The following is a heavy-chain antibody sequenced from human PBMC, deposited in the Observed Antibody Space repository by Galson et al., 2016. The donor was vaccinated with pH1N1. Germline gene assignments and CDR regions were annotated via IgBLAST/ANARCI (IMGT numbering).Heavy chain of an antibody. Sequence: SLRLSCAASGFTFSNHAMHWVRQAPGKGLEYVAGISSYGGSPQYANSVKDRFIISRVNTKNTLNLQMGSLRVEDMAVYYCARSLNYDSWSGYSDYSMDVWGQGTTVTVSS. CDR3: ARSLNYDSWSGYSDYSMDV. D-gene: IGHD3-3*01. CDR1: GFTFSNHA. V-gene: IGHV3-64*01. J-gene: IGHJ6*02. CDR2: ISSYGGSP.